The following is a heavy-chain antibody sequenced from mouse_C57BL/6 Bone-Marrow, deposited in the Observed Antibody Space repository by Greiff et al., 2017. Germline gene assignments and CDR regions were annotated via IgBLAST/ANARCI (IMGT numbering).Heavy chain of an antibody. D-gene: IGHD1-1*01. CDR3: ARSSGGSSFFDY. V-gene: IGHV1-69*01. CDR2: IDPSDSYT. J-gene: IGHJ2*01. CDR1: GYTFTSYW. Sequence: VQLQQPGAELVMPGASVKLSCKASGYTFTSYWMHWVKQRPGQGLEWIGEIDPSDSYTNYNQKFKGKSTFTVDKSSSTAYMQLSSLTSEDSAVYYCARSSGGSSFFDYWGQGTTLTVSS.